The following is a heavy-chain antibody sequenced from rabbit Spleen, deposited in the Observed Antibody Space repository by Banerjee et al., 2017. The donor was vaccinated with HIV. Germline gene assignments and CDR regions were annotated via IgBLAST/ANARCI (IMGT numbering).Heavy chain of an antibody. CDR2: IDPIFGRT. D-gene: IGHD2-1*01. CDR3: VRDLGYDDYSEKGYFNL. Sequence: QQQLEESGGGLVKPGGTLTLTCKASGIDFSNYFYMCWVRQAPGKGLEWIGYIDPIFGRTYYASWVNGRFTISSHNAQNTLYLQLNSLTAADTATYFCVRDLGYDDYSEKGYFNLWGQGTLVTVS. CDR1: GIDFSNYFY. V-gene: IGHV1S43*01. J-gene: IGHJ4*01.